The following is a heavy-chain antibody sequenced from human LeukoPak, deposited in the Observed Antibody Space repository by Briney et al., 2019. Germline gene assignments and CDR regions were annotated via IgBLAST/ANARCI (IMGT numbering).Heavy chain of an antibody. CDR3: VRDDDRPDNGLDY. J-gene: IGHJ4*02. V-gene: IGHV3-23*01. Sequence: GGSLRLSCAASGITFSNYAMSWVRQAPGKGLEWVSIIGYRGGSIYYAYSVKGRFTISRDNSKNTLSLQMNGLRPEDTAVYYCVRDDDRPDNGLDYWGQGTLVTVSS. CDR1: GITFSNYA. CDR2: IGYRGGSI. D-gene: IGHD3-22*01.